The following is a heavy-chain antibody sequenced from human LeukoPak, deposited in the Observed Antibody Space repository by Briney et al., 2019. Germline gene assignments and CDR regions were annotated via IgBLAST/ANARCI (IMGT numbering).Heavy chain of an antibody. D-gene: IGHD1-26*01. CDR3: ARDPYSGNYGDYYYYYMDL. CDR1: GFTFSSYN. J-gene: IGHJ6*03. Sequence: PGGSLRLSCAASGFTFSSYNMNWVRQAPGKGLEWVSSTTSSGSYIYYADSVKGRFTISRDNAKNSLYLQMNSLRAEDTAVYYCARDPYSGNYGDYYYYYMDLWGQGTTVTISS. CDR2: TTSSGSYI. V-gene: IGHV3-21*01.